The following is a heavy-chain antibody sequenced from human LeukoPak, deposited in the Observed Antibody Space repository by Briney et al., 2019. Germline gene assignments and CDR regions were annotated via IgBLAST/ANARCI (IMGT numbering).Heavy chain of an antibody. CDR2: TYYRSKWYN. CDR1: GDSVSSNSAA. V-gene: IGHV6-1*01. J-gene: IGHJ4*02. D-gene: IGHD6-19*01. CDR3: ARDSSPLLAVAGKGFDY. Sequence: TSQTLSLTCAISGDSVSSNSAAWNWIRQSPSRGLEWLGRTYYRSKWYNDYAVSVKSRITINPDTSKNQFSLQLNSVTPEDTAVYYCARDSSPLLAVAGKGFDYWGQGTLVTVSS.